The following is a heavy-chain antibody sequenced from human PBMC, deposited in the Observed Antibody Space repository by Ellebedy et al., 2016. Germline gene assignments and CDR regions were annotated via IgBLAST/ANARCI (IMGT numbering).Heavy chain of an antibody. D-gene: IGHD6-13*01. V-gene: IGHV3-74*03. J-gene: IGHJ4*02. CDR1: GFTFSPYW. CDR2: IDSDGSGT. Sequence: GGSLRLSXAASGFTFSPYWIHWVRQAPGKGLVWVSHIDSDGSGTTYADSVRGRFTISRDNAKNTVYLQMNSLRADDTAVYYCARDANIGATGKLWDYWGQGTLVTVSS. CDR3: ARDANIGATGKLWDY.